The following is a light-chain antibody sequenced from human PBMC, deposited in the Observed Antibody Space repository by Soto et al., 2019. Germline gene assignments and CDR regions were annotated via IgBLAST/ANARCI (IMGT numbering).Light chain of an antibody. CDR3: SSYTSSSTPYV. J-gene: IGLJ1*01. CDR2: DVT. CDR1: SSDVGGYNY. V-gene: IGLV2-14*03. Sequence: QSALTQPASVSGSPGQSITISCTGTSSDVGGYNYVAWYQQHPGKAPKLIIYDVTNRPSGVSNRFSGSKSGSTASLTISGLQADDEADYHCSSYTSSSTPYVFGTGTKLTVL.